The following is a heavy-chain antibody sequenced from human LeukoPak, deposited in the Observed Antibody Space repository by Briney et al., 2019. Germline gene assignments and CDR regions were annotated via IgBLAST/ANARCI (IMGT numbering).Heavy chain of an antibody. CDR1: GYTFTSYG. D-gene: IGHD2-2*01. CDR2: ISAYNGNT. Sequence: ASVKVSCKASGYTFTSYGISWVRQAPGQGLEWMGWISAYNGNTNYAQKLQGRVTMTTDTSTSTAYMELRRLRSDDTAVYYCARVVVPAAMGYYYYMDVWGKGTTVTVSS. V-gene: IGHV1-18*01. J-gene: IGHJ6*03. CDR3: ARVVVPAAMGYYYYMDV.